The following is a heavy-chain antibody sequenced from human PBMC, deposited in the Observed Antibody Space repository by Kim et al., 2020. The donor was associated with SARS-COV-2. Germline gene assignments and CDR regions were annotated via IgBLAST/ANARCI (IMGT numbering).Heavy chain of an antibody. V-gene: IGHV4-34*01. CDR2: INHSGST. CDR3: AVGAVASPLDY. CDR1: GGSFSGYY. D-gene: IGHD6-19*01. Sequence: SETLSLTCAVYGGSFSGYYWSWIRQPPGKGLEWIGEINHSGSTNYNPSLKSRVTISVDTSKNQFSLKLSSVTAADTAVYYCAVGAVASPLDYWGQGTLVTVSS. J-gene: IGHJ4*02.